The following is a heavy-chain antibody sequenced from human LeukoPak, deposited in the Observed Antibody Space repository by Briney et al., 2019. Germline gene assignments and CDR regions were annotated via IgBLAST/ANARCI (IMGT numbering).Heavy chain of an antibody. CDR1: GFTFSSYS. Sequence: GGSLRLSCAASGFTFSSYSMNWVRQAPGKGLEWVSSISSSSSYIYYADSVKGRFTISRDNSKSTLYLLMNSLRAEDTAVYYCARPIVPDTAIPRGLGYWGQGTLVTVSS. D-gene: IGHD2-2*02. CDR3: ARPIVPDTAIPRGLGY. V-gene: IGHV3-21*04. CDR2: ISSSSSYI. J-gene: IGHJ4*02.